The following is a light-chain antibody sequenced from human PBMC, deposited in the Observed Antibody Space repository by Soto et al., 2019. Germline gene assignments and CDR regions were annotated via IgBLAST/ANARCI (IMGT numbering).Light chain of an antibody. J-gene: IGLJ1*01. CDR2: QVS. CDR1: SSDVGGYDS. Sequence: QSVLTQPASVSGSPGQSITISCTGTSSDVGGYDSVSWYQQYPGKAPKIIIYQVSERPSGLSSRFSGSKSGNTASLTISGLQAEDEADYSCSSKTGTHTRYVFGNGTKVTVL. V-gene: IGLV2-14*01. CDR3: SSKTGTHTRYV.